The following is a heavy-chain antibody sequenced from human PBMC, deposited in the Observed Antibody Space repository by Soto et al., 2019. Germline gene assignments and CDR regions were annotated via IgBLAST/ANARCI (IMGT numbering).Heavy chain of an antibody. J-gene: IGHJ3*02. V-gene: IGHV1-2*04. CDR1: GYTFTGYY. Sequence: QVQLVQSGAEVKKPGASVKVSCKASGYTFTGYYMHWVRQAPGQGLEWMGWINPNSGGTNYAQKFQGWVTMTRDTSISTAYMELSRLRSDDTAVYYCARTRGKYQLPRWAFDIWGQGTMVTVSS. CDR2: INPNSGGT. D-gene: IGHD2-2*01. CDR3: ARTRGKYQLPRWAFDI.